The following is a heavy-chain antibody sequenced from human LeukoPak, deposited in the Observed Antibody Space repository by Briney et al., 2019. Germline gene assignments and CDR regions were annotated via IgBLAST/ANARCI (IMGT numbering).Heavy chain of an antibody. CDR3: ARMYYYGSSGYYVDRFSRYYYFDY. V-gene: IGHV1-18*04. D-gene: IGHD3-22*01. J-gene: IGHJ4*02. CDR1: GYTFTGYY. Sequence: ASVKVSCKASGYTFTGYYMHWVRQAPGQGLEWMGWISAYNGNTNYAQKLQGRVTMTTDTSTSTAYMELRSLRSDDTAVYYCARMYYYGSSGYYVDRFSRYYYFDYWGQGTLVTVSS. CDR2: ISAYNGNT.